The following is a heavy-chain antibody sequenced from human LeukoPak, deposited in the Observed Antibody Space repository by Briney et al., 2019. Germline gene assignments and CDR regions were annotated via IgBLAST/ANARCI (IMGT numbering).Heavy chain of an antibody. Sequence: ASVKVSCKASGYTFTGYYMHWVRQAPGQGLEWMGWINPNSGGTKTAQTFQGRVTMTRDTSIGTAYMELSRLRSDDTAVYFCARSVVAGSGNFDYWGQGTLVTVPS. CDR3: ARSVVAGSGNFDY. D-gene: IGHD6-19*01. CDR1: GYTFTGYY. J-gene: IGHJ4*02. CDR2: INPNSGGT. V-gene: IGHV1-2*02.